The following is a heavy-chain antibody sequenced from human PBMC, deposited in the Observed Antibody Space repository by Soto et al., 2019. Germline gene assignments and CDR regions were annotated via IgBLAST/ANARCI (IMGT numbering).Heavy chain of an antibody. D-gene: IGHD3-3*01. CDR2: IYYSGST. V-gene: IGHV4-59*08. CDR3: ARHLWGGMHGPTKGYYYYYMDV. J-gene: IGHJ6*03. CDR1: GGSISSYY. Sequence: SETLSLTCTVSGGSISSYYWSWIRQPPGKGLEWIGYIYYSGSTNYNPSLKSRVTISVDTSKNQFSLKLSSVTAADTAVYYCARHLWGGMHGPTKGYYYYYMDVWGKGTTVTVSS.